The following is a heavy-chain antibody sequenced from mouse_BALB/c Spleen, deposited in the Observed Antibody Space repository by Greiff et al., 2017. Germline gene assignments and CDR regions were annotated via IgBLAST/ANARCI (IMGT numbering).Heavy chain of an antibody. D-gene: IGHD2-14*01. CDR2: ISSGSSTI. J-gene: IGHJ4*01. Sequence: EVQLVESGGGLVQPGGSRKLSCAASGFTFSSFGMHWVRQAPEKGLEWVAYISSGSSTIYYADTVKGRFTISRDNPKNTLFLQMTSLRSEDTAMYYCARRGNITRYHYAMDYWGQGTSVTVSS. CDR1: GFTFSSFG. V-gene: IGHV5-17*02. CDR3: ARRGNITRYHYAMDY.